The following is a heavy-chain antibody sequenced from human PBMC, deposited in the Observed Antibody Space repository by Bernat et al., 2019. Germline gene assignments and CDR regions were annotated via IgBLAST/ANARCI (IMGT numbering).Heavy chain of an antibody. V-gene: IGHV7-81*01. CDR2: INTYSGVP. CDR3: ARFYDGYYRFAY. D-gene: IGHD5-18*01. CDR1: GYTFTTYG. J-gene: IGHJ4*03. Sequence: QIQLVQSGPELKKPGETVKISCKASGYTFTTYGMSWVKQAPGKGLKWMGWINTYSGVPTYADDFKGRFAFSLETSASTAYLQINNLKNEDTATYFCARFYDGYYRFAYWGQGTLVTVS.